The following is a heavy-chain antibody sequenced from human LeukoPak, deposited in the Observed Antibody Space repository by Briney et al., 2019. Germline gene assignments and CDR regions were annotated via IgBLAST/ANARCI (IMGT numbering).Heavy chain of an antibody. D-gene: IGHD3-22*01. Sequence: GGSLRLSCAASGFTFSRYAMSWVRQAPGKGLEWVSAISGSGGSTYYADSVKGRFTISRDNSKNTLYLQMNSLRAEDTAVYYCAKDLRIPGNYYDSSGGAFDIWGQGTMVTVSS. CDR2: ISGSGGST. V-gene: IGHV3-23*01. J-gene: IGHJ3*02. CDR3: AKDLRIPGNYYDSSGGAFDI. CDR1: GFTFSRYA.